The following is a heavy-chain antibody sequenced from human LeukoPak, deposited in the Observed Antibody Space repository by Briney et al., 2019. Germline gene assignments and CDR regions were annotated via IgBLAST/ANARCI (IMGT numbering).Heavy chain of an antibody. J-gene: IGHJ4*02. Sequence: SETLSLTCSVSGDSISNGNWWSWVRQPPGKGLEGIGEIYHSGRTNYGPSLKSRVIISVDKSKNQFSLMLSSVTAADTAVYYCARGRTSLTTSLDFDYWGQGTLVTVSS. CDR1: GDSISNGNW. CDR2: IYHSGRT. CDR3: ARGRTSLTTSLDFDY. D-gene: IGHD4-17*01. V-gene: IGHV4-4*02.